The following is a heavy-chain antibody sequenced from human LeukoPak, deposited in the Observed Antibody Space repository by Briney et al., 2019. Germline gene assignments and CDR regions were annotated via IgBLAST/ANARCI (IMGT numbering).Heavy chain of an antibody. Sequence: GGSLRLSCAASGFTFSSYAMHWVRQAPGKGLEWVAVISYDGSNRYYADSVKGRFTISRDNSKNTLYLQMNSLRAEDTAVYYCAREGVDIVVVPAAVTGFDYWGQGTLVTVSS. V-gene: IGHV3-30-3*01. J-gene: IGHJ4*02. CDR3: AREGVDIVVVPAAVTGFDY. CDR1: GFTFSSYA. CDR2: ISYDGSNR. D-gene: IGHD2-2*01.